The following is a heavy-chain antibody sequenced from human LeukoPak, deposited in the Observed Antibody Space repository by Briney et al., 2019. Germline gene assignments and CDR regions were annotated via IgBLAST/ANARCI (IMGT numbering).Heavy chain of an antibody. D-gene: IGHD3-3*01. CDR1: GFTSSSYG. Sequence: GGSLRLSCAASGFTSSSYGMSWVRQAPGKGLEWVSAISGSGGSTYYADSVKGRFTISRDNSKNTLYLQMNSLRAEDTAVYYCARLREIPVFGVVTKSTSYFDYWGQGTLVTVSS. CDR3: ARLREIPVFGVVTKSTSYFDY. J-gene: IGHJ4*02. CDR2: ISGSGGST. V-gene: IGHV3-23*01.